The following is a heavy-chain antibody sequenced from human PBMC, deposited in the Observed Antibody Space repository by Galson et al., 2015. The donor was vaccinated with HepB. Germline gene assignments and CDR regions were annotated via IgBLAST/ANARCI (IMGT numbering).Heavy chain of an antibody. Sequence: SVKVSCKASGYTFTTYGFSWVRQAPGQGPEWMGWISVYNDNTYSAQKFQDRVVMTMDTSTTTVYMELSSLRSEDTAVYYCARDVSEGSENYPVVVPVAADYWGQGTLVTVSS. CDR1: GYTFTTYG. CDR2: ISVYNDNT. D-gene: IGHD2-2*01. CDR3: ARDVSEGSENYPVVVPVAADY. J-gene: IGHJ4*02. V-gene: IGHV1-18*04.